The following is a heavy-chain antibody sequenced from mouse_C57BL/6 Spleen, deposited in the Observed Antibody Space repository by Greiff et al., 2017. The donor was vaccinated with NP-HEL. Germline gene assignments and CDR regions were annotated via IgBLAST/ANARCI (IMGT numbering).Heavy chain of an antibody. CDR2: ISDGGSYT. J-gene: IGHJ3*01. D-gene: IGHD1-1*01. CDR3: ARGDIIYYGSSYFAY. V-gene: IGHV5-4*03. Sequence: VATISDGGSYTYYPDNVKGRFTISRDNAKNNLYLQMSHLKSEDTAMYYCARGDIIYYGSSYFAYWGQGTLVTVSA.